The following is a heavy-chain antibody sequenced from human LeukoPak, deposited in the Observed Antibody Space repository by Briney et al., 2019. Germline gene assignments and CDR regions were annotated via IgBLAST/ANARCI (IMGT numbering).Heavy chain of an antibody. Sequence: GGSLRLSCAAAGFTFSSYWMSWVRQARGKGLEWVANIKQGGSEKYYVDSVKGRFTISRDNDKNSLYLKMNSLRAEDTAVYYCARDRESLDYVWGSYRFFDYWGQGTLVTVSS. CDR3: ARDRESLDYVWGSYRFFDY. V-gene: IGHV3-7*03. D-gene: IGHD3-16*02. CDR2: IKQGGSEK. J-gene: IGHJ4*02. CDR1: GFTFSSYW.